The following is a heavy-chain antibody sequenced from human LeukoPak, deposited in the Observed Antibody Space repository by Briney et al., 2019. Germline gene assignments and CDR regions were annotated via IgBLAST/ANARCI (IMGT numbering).Heavy chain of an antibody. V-gene: IGHV4-59*01. CDR2: IYYSGST. Sequence: SETLSLTCTVSGGSISSYYWSWIRQPPGKGLEWIGYIYYSGSTNYNPSLKSRVTISVDTSKNQFSLKLSSVTAADTAVYYCARGSSSWIRTWGQGTLVTVSS. D-gene: IGHD6-13*01. CDR1: GGSISSYY. J-gene: IGHJ4*02. CDR3: ARGSSSWIRT.